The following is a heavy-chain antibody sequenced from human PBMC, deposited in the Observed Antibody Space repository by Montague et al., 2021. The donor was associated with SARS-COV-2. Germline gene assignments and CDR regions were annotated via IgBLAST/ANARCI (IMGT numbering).Heavy chain of an antibody. J-gene: IGHJ6*02. D-gene: IGHD3-16*01. Sequence: SETLSLTCTVSSGSISNYYWSWIRQPPGKGLEWIGFISHTESTNYNPSLGSRVSISIDTSKSQFSLRVRSVTAADTAGYYCARSVQFAYGLDVWGQGTTVTISS. V-gene: IGHV4-59*08. CDR2: ISHTEST. CDR1: SGSISNYY. CDR3: ARSVQFAYGLDV.